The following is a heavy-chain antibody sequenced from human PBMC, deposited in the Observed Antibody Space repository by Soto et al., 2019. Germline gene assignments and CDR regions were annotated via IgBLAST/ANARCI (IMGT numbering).Heavy chain of an antibody. J-gene: IGHJ4*02. CDR2: IYYSWST. V-gene: IGHV4-59*01. CDR3: ARTYYDSSGYYAAYDY. Sequence: PSETLSLTCTVSGGSISSYYWSWIRQPPGKGLEWIGYIYYSWSTNYNPSLKSRVTISVDTSKNQFSLKLSSVTAADTAVYYCARTYYDSSGYYAAYDYWGQGTLVTVSS. D-gene: IGHD3-22*01. CDR1: GGSISSYY.